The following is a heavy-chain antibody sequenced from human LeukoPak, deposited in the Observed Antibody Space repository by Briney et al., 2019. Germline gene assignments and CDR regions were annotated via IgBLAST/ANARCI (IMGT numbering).Heavy chain of an antibody. CDR1: GGSISSSSYY. V-gene: IGHV4-39*01. J-gene: IGHJ4*02. CDR2: IYYSGST. D-gene: IGHD6-13*01. Sequence: SETLSLTCTVSGGSISSSSYYWGWIRQPPGKGLEWIGSIYYSGSTYYNPSLKSRVTISVDTSKNQFSLKLSSVTAADTAVYYCARHIAAAAHPGYFDYWGQGTLVTVSS. CDR3: ARHIAAAAHPGYFDY.